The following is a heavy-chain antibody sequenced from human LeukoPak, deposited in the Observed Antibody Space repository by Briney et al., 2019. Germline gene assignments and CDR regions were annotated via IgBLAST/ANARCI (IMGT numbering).Heavy chain of an antibody. J-gene: IGHJ4*02. CDR2: IYTSGTT. Sequence: SQTLSLTCTVSGGSISSGYNYGSWVRQPAGEGLEWIGRIYTSGTTNYNPSLKSRVTISQDTSNNQFSLKLRSVTAADTAVYYCAKSGCSSSSCPGFLWGQGTLVTVSS. D-gene: IGHD2-2*01. CDR1: GGSISSGYNY. V-gene: IGHV4-61*02. CDR3: AKSGCSSSSCPGFL.